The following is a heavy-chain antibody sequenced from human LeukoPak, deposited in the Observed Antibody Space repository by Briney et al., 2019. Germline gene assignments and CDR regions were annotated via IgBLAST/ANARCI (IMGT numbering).Heavy chain of an antibody. J-gene: IGHJ4*02. CDR3: ARVTTHRSSTTCSFDY. CDR2: ISSSSSYI. V-gene: IGHV3-21*01. Sequence: GGSLRLSCAASGFTFSSYSMNWVRQAPGKGLEWVSSISSSSSYIYYADSVKGRFTISRDNAKNSLYLQMKSLRAEDTAVYYCARVTTHRSSTTCSFDYWGQGTLVTVSS. D-gene: IGHD2-2*01. CDR1: GFTFSSYS.